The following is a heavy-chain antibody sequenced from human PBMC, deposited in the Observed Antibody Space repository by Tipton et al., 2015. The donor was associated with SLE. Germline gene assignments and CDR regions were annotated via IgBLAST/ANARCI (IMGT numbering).Heavy chain of an antibody. CDR2: IYPGDSDT. CDR3: ARHVGVVGTSHKWFDP. CDR1: GYSFTSYW. V-gene: IGHV5-51*01. Sequence: QLVQSGAEVKKPGESLKISCKGSGYSFTSYWIGWVRQMPGKGLEWMGIIYPGDSDTRYSPSFQGQVTISVDKSISTAYVQWSSLKASDTAMYYCARHVGVVGTSHKWFDPWGQGTLVTVSS. D-gene: IGHD5-12*01. J-gene: IGHJ5*02.